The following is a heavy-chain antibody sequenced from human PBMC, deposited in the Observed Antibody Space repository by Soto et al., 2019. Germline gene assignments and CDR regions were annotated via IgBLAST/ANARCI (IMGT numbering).Heavy chain of an antibody. Sequence: GGSLRLSCAASGFSFSRYAMIWVRQAPGKGQEWVSGITGSGGTIEYAASVKGRFTISRDNSKNTVDLQMNSLRAEDTAMYYCAQADVDGDGLWLVADWGQGILVPVSS. CDR1: GFSFSRYA. CDR2: ITGSGGTI. CDR3: AQADVDGDGLWLVAD. V-gene: IGHV3-23*01. D-gene: IGHD2-21*02. J-gene: IGHJ1*01.